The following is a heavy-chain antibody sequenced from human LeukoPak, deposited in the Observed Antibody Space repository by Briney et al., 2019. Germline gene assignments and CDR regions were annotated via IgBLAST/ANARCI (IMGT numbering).Heavy chain of an antibody. J-gene: IGHJ5*02. CDR1: GGSISSYY. Sequence: PSETLSLTCTVSGGSISSYYWSWIRQSPGKRLEWIGDISSGSTNYNPSLKSRVTISVDTSKNQFSLRLSSVTAADTAVYYCARHQFGYCSGGTCYYWFDPWGQGTLVTVSS. CDR3: ARHQFGYCSGGTCYYWFDP. V-gene: IGHV4-59*08. D-gene: IGHD2-15*01. CDR2: ISSGST.